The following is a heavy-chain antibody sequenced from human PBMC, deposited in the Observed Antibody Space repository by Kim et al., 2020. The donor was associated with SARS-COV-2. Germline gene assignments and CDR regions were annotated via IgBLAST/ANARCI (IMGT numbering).Heavy chain of an antibody. CDR1: GGSFSGYY. CDR2: INHSGST. V-gene: IGHV4-34*01. D-gene: IGHD3-3*01. CDR3: ARAGVESITIFGVASRNWFDP. J-gene: IGHJ5*02. Sequence: SETLSLTCAVYGGSFSGYYWSWIRQPPGKGLEWIGEINHSGSTNYNPSLKSRVTISVDTSKNQFSLKLSSVTAADTAVYYCARAGVESITIFGVASRNWFDPWGQGTLVTVSS.